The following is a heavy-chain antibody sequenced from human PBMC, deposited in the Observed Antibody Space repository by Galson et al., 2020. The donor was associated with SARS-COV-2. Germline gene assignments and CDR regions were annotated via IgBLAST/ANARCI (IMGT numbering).Heavy chain of an antibody. Sequence: ASDKVSCKAPGYTFIGNYMHWVRQAPGQGLEWMGWINPNSGVTNYLQKFQGRVSMTRDTSITTVYMELSRLRSDDTAVYYCARERAHYGMDVWGQGTTVAVSS. J-gene: IGHJ6*01. V-gene: IGHV1-2*02. CDR2: INPNSGVT. CDR3: ARERAHYGMDV. CDR1: GYTFIGNY.